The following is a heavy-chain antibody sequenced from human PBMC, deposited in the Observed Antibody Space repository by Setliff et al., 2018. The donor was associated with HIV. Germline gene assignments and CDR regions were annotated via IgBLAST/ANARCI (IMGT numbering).Heavy chain of an antibody. J-gene: IGHJ4*02. CDR3: ARGYGSWDY. CDR2: IHSSGST. D-gene: IGHD1-20*01. V-gene: IGHV4-59*02. CDR1: GGSVNDFY. Sequence: ASETLSLTCTVSGGSVNDFYCNWIRQPPGKGPEWIGYIHSSGSTIYNPSLKSRITISLDTSKEQFPLELSSVTAADTAIYYCARGYGSWDYWGQGTLVTVSS.